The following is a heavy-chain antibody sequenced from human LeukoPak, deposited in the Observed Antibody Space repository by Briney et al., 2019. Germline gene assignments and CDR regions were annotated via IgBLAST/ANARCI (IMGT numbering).Heavy chain of an antibody. CDR1: GFTFSSYA. CDR2: IIGSGGNT. CDR3: AKASGPSGYYYMDV. V-gene: IGHV3-23*01. Sequence: SGGSLRLSCAASGFTFSSYAMSWVRQAPGKRLEWVSAIIGSGGNTYYADSVKGRFTISRDNSKNTLYMLMNSLRADDTAIYYCAKASGPSGYYYMDVRGKGTTVTVSS. J-gene: IGHJ6*03.